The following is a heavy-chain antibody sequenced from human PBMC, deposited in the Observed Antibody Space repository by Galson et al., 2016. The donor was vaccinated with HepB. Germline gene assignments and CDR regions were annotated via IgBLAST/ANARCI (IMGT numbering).Heavy chain of an antibody. J-gene: IGHJ4*02. CDR1: GYSFTSYW. D-gene: IGHD6-6*01. CDR3: ARRMRYSSSAFDY. Sequence: QSGAEVKKPGESLKISCKGSGYSFTSYWIGWVRQMPGKGLEWMGIIYPGDSDSGYSPSFQGQVTFSAVKSISTAFVQWSSLKASDTAMYYCARRMRYSSSAFDYWGQGTLVTVSS. V-gene: IGHV5-51*01. CDR2: IYPGDSDS.